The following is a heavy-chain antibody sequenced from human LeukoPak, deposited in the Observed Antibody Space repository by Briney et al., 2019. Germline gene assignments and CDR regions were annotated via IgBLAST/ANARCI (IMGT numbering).Heavy chain of an antibody. CDR1: GGSISSYY. CDR3: ARGYYYDSSGHFDY. Sequence: SETLSLTCTVSGGSISSYYWSWIRQPPGKGLAWIGYIYYSGSTNYNPSLKSRVTISVDTSKNQFSLKLSSVTAADTVVYYCARGYYYDSSGHFDYWGQGTLVTVSS. CDR2: IYYSGST. D-gene: IGHD3-22*01. V-gene: IGHV4-59*01. J-gene: IGHJ4*02.